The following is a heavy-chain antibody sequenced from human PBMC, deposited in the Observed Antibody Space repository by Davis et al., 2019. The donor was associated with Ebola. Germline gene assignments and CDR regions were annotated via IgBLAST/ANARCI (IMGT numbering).Heavy chain of an antibody. J-gene: IGHJ4*02. CDR2: IHSDGTST. D-gene: IGHD3-10*01. V-gene: IGHV3-74*01. Sequence: HTGGSLRLSCAASGFSFSSTWMHWVRQAPGKGLVWASRIHSDGTSTIYTDSVKGRFTISRDNSKNTLYLQMNSLRAEDTAVYYCAKAGLWFGELLYTVDYFDYWGQGTLVTVSS. CDR1: GFSFSSTW. CDR3: AKAGLWFGELLYTVDYFDY.